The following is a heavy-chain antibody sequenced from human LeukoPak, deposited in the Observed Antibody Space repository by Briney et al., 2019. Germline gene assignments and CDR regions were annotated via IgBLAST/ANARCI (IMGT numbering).Heavy chain of an antibody. V-gene: IGHV4-38-2*02. D-gene: IGHD3-22*01. CDR1: GYSISSGYY. CDR3: AGEGYDSSGYYYVLYFDY. J-gene: IGHJ4*02. Sequence: SETLSLTCTVSGYSISSGYYWGWIRQPPGKGLEWIGRIYTSGSTNYNPSLKSRVTMSVDTSKNQFSLKLSSVTAADTAVYYCAGEGYDSSGYYYVLYFDYWGQGTLVTVSS. CDR2: IYTSGST.